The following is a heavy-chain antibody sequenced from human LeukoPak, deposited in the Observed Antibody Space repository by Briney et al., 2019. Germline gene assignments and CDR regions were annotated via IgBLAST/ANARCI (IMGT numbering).Heavy chain of an antibody. CDR1: GGSISSGSYY. CDR3: ARLRFWPYYMDV. J-gene: IGHJ6*03. CDR2: IYYSGST. D-gene: IGHD3-3*01. Sequence: PSQTLSLTCTVSGGSISSGSYYWSWIRQPAGKGLEWIGYIYYSGSTNYNPSLKSRVTISVDTSKNQFSLKLSSVTAADTAVYYCARLRFWPYYMDVWGKGTTVTISS. V-gene: IGHV4-61*10.